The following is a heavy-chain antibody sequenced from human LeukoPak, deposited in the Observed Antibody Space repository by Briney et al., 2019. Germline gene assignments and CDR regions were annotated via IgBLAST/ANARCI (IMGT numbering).Heavy chain of an antibody. CDR3: ARGRRITMIVVVITRHSNDAFDI. J-gene: IGHJ3*02. CDR2: INHSGST. Sequence: PSETLSLTCAVYGGSFSGYYWSWIRQPPGKGLEWIGEINHSGSTNYNPSLKSRVTISVDTSKNQFSLKLSSVTAADTAVYYCARGRRITMIVVVITRHSNDAFDIWGQGTMVTVSS. D-gene: IGHD3-22*01. V-gene: IGHV4-34*01. CDR1: GGSFSGYY.